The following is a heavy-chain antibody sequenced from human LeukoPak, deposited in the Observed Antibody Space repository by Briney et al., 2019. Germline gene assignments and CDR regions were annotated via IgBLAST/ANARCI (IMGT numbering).Heavy chain of an antibody. D-gene: IGHD6-13*01. Sequence: GGSLRLSCAASGFTFSSYSMNWVRQAPGKGLEWVANIKQDGSEKYYVDSVKGRFTISRDNAKNSLYLQMNSLRAEDTAVYYCARVGRYSSSHWGQGTLVTVSS. CDR2: IKQDGSEK. CDR1: GFTFSSYS. CDR3: ARVGRYSSSH. J-gene: IGHJ4*02. V-gene: IGHV3-7*01.